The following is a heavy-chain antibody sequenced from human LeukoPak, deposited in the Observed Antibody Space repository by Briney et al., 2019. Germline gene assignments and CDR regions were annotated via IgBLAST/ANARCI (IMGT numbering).Heavy chain of an antibody. CDR1: GFTFSTYN. D-gene: IGHD3-22*01. Sequence: GGSLRPSCAASGFTFSTYNMNWVRQAPGKGLEWVSYISSSSTIKYADSVKGRFTISRDNANNSLYLQMNSLRAEDTAMYYCARQYSYDSSGYYPWDYWGQGTLVTVSS. CDR3: ARQYSYDSSGYYPWDY. CDR2: ISSSSTI. J-gene: IGHJ4*02. V-gene: IGHV3-48*01.